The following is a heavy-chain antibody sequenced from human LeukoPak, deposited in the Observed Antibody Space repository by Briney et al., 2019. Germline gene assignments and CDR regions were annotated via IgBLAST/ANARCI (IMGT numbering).Heavy chain of an antibody. CDR2: INHSGST. J-gene: IGHJ3*02. Sequence: SETLSLTCAVYGGSFSGYYWSWIRQPPGKGLEWIGEINHSGSTNYNPSLKSRVTISVDTSKNQFSLKMTSVTAADTAVYYCARDSVRFSAFDIWGQGTMVTVSS. CDR3: ARDSVRFSAFDI. CDR1: GGSFSGYY. V-gene: IGHV4-34*01. D-gene: IGHD3-3*01.